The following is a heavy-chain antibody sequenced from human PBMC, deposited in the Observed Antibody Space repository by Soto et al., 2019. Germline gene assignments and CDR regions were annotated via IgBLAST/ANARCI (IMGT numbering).Heavy chain of an antibody. CDR2: INPNGGST. J-gene: IGHJ6*03. CDR1: GYTFINYY. Sequence: QVQLVQSGAEVKKPGASVKVSCKASGYTFINYYIHWVRQAPGQGLEWMGVINPNGGSTVYAQKFQGRVTLTRDTSTSTLYVELSSLSSDDTAVYFCVRATAARQRDYSYHYYLHIWGKGTTVTVSS. CDR3: VRATAARQRDYSYHYYLHI. V-gene: IGHV1-46*03. D-gene: IGHD6-6*01.